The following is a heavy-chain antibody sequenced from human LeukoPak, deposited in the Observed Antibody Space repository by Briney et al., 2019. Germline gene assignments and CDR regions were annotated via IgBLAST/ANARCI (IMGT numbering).Heavy chain of an antibody. D-gene: IGHD2-8*02. J-gene: IGHJ4*02. V-gene: IGHV3-21*01. Sequence: PGGSLRLSCAASGFTFSSYSMNWVRQAPGKGLEWVSTISSSSSYIYYADSVKGRFTISRDNAKNSLYLQMNRLRAEDTAVNYCWGYLTGGNCYSDYWGQGTGAIVTS. CDR2: ISSSSSYI. CDR3: WGYLTGGNCYSDY. CDR1: GFTFSSYS.